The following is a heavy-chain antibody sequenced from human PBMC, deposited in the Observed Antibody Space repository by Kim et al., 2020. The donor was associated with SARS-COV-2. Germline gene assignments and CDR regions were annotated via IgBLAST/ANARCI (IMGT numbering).Heavy chain of an antibody. D-gene: IGHD3-10*01. V-gene: IGHV1-8*01. CDR3: ARVPLWFGELQNWFDP. J-gene: IGHJ5*02. Sequence: KFQGRVTMTRNTSISTAYMELSSLRSEDTAVYYCARVPLWFGELQNWFDPWGQGTLVTVSS.